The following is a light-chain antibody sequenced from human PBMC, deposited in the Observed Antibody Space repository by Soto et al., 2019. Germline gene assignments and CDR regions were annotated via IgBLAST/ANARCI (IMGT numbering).Light chain of an antibody. Sequence: EIVMTQSPATLSVSPGERTTLSCRASQSVSNSYLAWYQQKPGQAPRLLIYDASNRATGIPARFSGSGSGTDFTLTISSLEPEDFAVYYCQQRSNWPITFGQGTRLEIK. CDR1: QSVSNSY. J-gene: IGKJ5*01. CDR3: QQRSNWPIT. V-gene: IGKV3-11*01. CDR2: DAS.